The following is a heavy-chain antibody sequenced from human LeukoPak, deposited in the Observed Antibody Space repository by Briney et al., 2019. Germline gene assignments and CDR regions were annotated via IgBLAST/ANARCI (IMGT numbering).Heavy chain of an antibody. CDR3: ARGSKWLDY. V-gene: IGHV4-34*01. J-gene: IGHJ4*02. Sequence: SETLSLTCAVYGGSFSGYYWSWIRQPPGKGLEWIGEINHSGSTNYNPSLKSRVTISVDTSKNQFSLKLSSVTAADTAVYHCARGSKWLDYWGQGTLVTVSS. CDR2: INHSGST. CDR1: GGSFSGYY. D-gene: IGHD6-19*01.